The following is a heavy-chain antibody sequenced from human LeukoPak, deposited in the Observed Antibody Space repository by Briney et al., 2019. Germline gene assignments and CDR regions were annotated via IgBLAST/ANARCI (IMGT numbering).Heavy chain of an antibody. J-gene: IGHJ4*02. CDR3: TRGQLGYDY. D-gene: IGHD5-18*01. Sequence: GGSLRLFCTACVFTFGDYAVIWARQAPGKGGEWVAFIKTKTSRGTSEYCTCVKDSFPISRDDSKSIAYEQLNSLKTGDTAVYYCTRGQLGYDYWGQRTLVTVSS. V-gene: IGHV3-49*04. CDR1: VFTFGDYA. CDR2: IKTKTSRGTS.